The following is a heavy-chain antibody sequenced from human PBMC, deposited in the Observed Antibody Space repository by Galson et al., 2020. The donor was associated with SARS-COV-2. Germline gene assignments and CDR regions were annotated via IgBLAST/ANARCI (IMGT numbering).Heavy chain of an antibody. Sequence: SETMSLTCAVYGASFSGYYWTWIRQPPGKGLEWIGEINHSGRSNYNPTLKTRVTMSVDTSKNQFSLKLSSVTAADTGVYYCAKRKELVWFGQLLRSNYYYGMDVWGQGTTVTVAS. CDR2: INHSGRS. CDR3: AKRKELVWFGQLLRSNYYYGMDV. CDR1: GASFSGYY. V-gene: IGHV4-34*01. D-gene: IGHD3-10*01. J-gene: IGHJ6*02.